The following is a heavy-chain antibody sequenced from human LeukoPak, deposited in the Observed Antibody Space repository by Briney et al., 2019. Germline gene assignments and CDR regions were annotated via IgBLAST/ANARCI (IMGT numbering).Heavy chain of an antibody. V-gene: IGHV3-66*01. J-gene: IGHJ4*02. CDR1: GFTVSSNF. CDR3: ALGLVTDY. CDR2: INSGGST. D-gene: IGHD3-9*01. Sequence: GGSLRLSCAASGFTVSSNFMSWVRQAPGKGLEWVSVINSGGSTYYADSVKGRLTISRDNSKNTLYLQMNSLRVEDTAVYYCALGLVTDYWGQGTLVTVSS.